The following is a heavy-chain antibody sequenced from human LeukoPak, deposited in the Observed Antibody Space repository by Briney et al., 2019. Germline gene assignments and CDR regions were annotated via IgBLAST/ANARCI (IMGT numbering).Heavy chain of an antibody. CDR3: TREGDNSTPDY. CDR2: ISPNGRSI. Sequence: PGGSLRPSCAASGFTFSTYEMNWVRQAPGKGLEWVSYISPNGRSINYADSVKGRFTIPRDNAKNSLYLQMNSLRAEDTAIYYCTREGDNSTPDYWGQGTLVTVSS. V-gene: IGHV3-48*03. D-gene: IGHD2/OR15-2a*01. J-gene: IGHJ4*02. CDR1: GFTFSTYE.